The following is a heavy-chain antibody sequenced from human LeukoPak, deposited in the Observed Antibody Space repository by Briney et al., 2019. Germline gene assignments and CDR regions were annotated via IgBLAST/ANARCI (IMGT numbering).Heavy chain of an antibody. CDR3: SRAGLRTTPYYFDY. CDR2: IRNKANSYTT. Sequence: GGSLRLSCAASGFTFSDHYMDWVRQAPGEGLEWVARIRNKANSYTTEYAASVKGRFTISRDDSKSSLYLQMNSLKTEDTAVYYCSRAGLRTTPYYFDYWGQGTLVTVSS. CDR1: GFTFSDHY. J-gene: IGHJ4*02. V-gene: IGHV3-72*01. D-gene: IGHD1-7*01.